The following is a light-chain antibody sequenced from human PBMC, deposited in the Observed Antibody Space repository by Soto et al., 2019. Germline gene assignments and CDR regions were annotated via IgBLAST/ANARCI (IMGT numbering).Light chain of an antibody. CDR3: ISYTDRQSYL. Sequence: QSALAQPASVSGSPGQSITICCTGTTXDIAGYNYVSWYQQHPGKAPKLLIYEVTSRASGVSHRFSGSKSGNTASLTISGLQAEDEADYYCISYTDRQSYLFGTGTKVTVL. J-gene: IGLJ1*01. CDR1: TXDIAGYNY. V-gene: IGLV2-14*01. CDR2: EVT.